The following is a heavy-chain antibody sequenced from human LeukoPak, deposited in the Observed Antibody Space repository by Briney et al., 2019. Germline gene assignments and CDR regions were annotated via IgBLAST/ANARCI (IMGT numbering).Heavy chain of an antibody. J-gene: IGHJ4*02. CDR1: GYTFTSYA. CDR2: INTNTGNP. Sequence: GASVKVSCKASGYTFTSYAMNWVRQAPGQGLEWMGWINTNTGNPTYAQGFTGRFVFSLDTSVSTAYLQISSLKAEDTAVYYCARETYYYDSSGYCPLPHFDYWGQGTLVTVSS. D-gene: IGHD3-22*01. V-gene: IGHV7-4-1*02. CDR3: ARETYYYDSSGYCPLPHFDY.